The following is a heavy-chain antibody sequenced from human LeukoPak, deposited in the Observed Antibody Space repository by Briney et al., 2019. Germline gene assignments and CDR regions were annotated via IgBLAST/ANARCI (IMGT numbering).Heavy chain of an antibody. V-gene: IGHV3-23*01. CDR2: ISGSGGST. CDR1: GFTFSSYA. Sequence: RGSLRLSCAASGFTFSSYAMSWVRQAPGKGLEWVSAISGSGGSTYYADSVKGRFTISRDNSKNTLYLQMNSLRAEDTAVYYCAKRRELSTFNDYWGQGTLVTVSS. CDR3: AKRRELSTFNDY. D-gene: IGHD1-26*01. J-gene: IGHJ4*02.